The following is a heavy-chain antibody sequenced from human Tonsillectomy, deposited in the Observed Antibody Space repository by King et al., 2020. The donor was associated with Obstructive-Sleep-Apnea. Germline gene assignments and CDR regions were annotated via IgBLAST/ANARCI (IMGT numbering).Heavy chain of an antibody. Sequence: QLQESGPGLVKPSETLSLTCTVSGGSISSYYWSWIRQPPGKGLEWIGHIYDSGSTNYNPSLKSRVTISVDTSQNQFSLKLSSVTAADTAVYYCARHGSRGLWSSPYYFDHWGQGTLVTVSS. J-gene: IGHJ4*02. D-gene: IGHD3-10*01. V-gene: IGHV4-59*08. CDR3: ARHGSRGLWSSPYYFDH. CDR1: GGSISSYY. CDR2: IYDSGST.